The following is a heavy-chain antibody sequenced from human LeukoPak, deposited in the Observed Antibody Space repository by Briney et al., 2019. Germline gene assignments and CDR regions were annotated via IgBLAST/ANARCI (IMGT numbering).Heavy chain of an antibody. CDR3: ARHADSGFGELAFDY. J-gene: IGHJ4*02. CDR2: IYYNGNI. CDR1: GGSISRTGYY. V-gene: IGHV4-39*01. Sequence: SETPSLTCTVSGGSISRTGYYWGWIRQPPGKGLEWIGSIYYNGNIYYNPSLKSRVTISVDTAKNQLSLKLTSVTDADTAVYYCARHADSGFGELAFDYWGQGTLVTVSS. D-gene: IGHD3-10*01.